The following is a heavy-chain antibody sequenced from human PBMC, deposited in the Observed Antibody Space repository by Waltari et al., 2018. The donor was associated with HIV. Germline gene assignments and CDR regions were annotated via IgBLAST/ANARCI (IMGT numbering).Heavy chain of an antibody. CDR2: SSGNEACT. V-gene: IGHV3-23*01. CDR3: AKGVIPAAIEVGAYYYGMDV. CDR1: GFTFSSYA. D-gene: IGHD2-2*01. J-gene: IGHJ6*02. Sequence: EVQLLESGGGLVQPGGSLRLSCAASGFTFSSYAMNWVRQAPGKGWEGVAGSSGNEACTDYADSVQGRFTISRDNSKNTLYLQMSSLRAEDTAVYYCAKGVIPAAIEVGAYYYGMDVWGQGTTVTVSS.